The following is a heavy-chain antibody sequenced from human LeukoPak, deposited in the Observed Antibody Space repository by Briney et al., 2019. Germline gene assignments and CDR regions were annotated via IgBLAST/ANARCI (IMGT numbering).Heavy chain of an antibody. J-gene: IGHJ3*02. CDR3: ARHIPDSGDAFDI. D-gene: IGHD1-14*01. Sequence: GESLKISCKGSGYSFTSYWIGWVRQMPGKGLEWMGIIYPGDSDTRYSPSFQGQVTISADKSISTAYLQWSSLKASDTAMYYCARHIPDSGDAFDIWGQGTMVTVSS. CDR2: IYPGDSDT. V-gene: IGHV5-51*01. CDR1: GYSFTSYW.